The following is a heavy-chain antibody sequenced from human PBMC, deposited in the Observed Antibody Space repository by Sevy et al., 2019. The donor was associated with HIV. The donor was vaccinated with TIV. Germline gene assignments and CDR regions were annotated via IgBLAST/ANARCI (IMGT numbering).Heavy chain of an antibody. CDR2: TRNKADGYTT. CDR1: GFTFSDHY. D-gene: IGHD6-13*01. J-gene: IGHJ4*02. CDR3: ATHAGIAAAGRVFDY. V-gene: IGHV3-72*01. Sequence: GGSLRLSCVASGFTFSDHYMEWVRQAPGKGLEWVGRTRNKADGYTTGYAASVKGRFTISRDDSMNSLYVQMNSLKTEDTAVYYCATHAGIAAAGRVFDYWGQGTLVTVSS.